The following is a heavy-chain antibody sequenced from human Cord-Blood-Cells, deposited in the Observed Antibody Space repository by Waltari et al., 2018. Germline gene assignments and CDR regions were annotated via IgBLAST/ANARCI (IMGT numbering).Heavy chain of an antibody. CDR3: ARDRRYYDTSCYYYYYGMDV. CDR1: GGSISSDY. V-gene: IGHV4-4*07. CDR2: IYTSGST. D-gene: IGHD3-22*01. J-gene: IGHJ6*02. Sequence: QVQLPASGPGLVKLSAPLSITCSVSGGSISSDYWSWIRQRAGTGLECIGHIYTSGSTNYNPSPKSRVTMSVATSKNQFSVTLSSVTPADMAVYYRARDRRYYDTSCYYYYYGMDVWRLGTTVPFS.